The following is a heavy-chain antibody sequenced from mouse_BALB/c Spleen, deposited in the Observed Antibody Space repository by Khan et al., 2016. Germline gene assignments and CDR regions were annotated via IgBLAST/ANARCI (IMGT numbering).Heavy chain of an antibody. V-gene: IGHV1-7*01. CDR3: ARWDYYGNYLFAY. CDR2: INPSTGYT. D-gene: IGHD2-1*01. J-gene: IGHJ3*01. CDR1: GYTFTSYW. Sequence: VQLQESGAELAKPGASVKMSCKASGYTFTSYWMHWVKQRPGQGLEWIGYINPSTGYTEYNQKFKDKATLTADKSSSTAYMQLSSLTSEDSAVYYCARWDYYGNYLFAYWGQGTLVTVSA.